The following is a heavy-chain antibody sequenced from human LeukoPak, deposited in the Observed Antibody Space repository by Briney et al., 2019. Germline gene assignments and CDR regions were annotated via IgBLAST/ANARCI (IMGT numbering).Heavy chain of an antibody. CDR1: GFTFSNYA. CDR2: ISDTGGST. J-gene: IGHJ3*02. Sequence: GGSLRLSCAPSGFTFSNYAFSWVRQAPGKGLEWVSDISDTGGSTNYVGSAKGRFTISRDNSKNTLHLHMNSLRVEDTAVYYCARKGNGALDTWGQGTMVTVSS. D-gene: IGHD1-1*01. V-gene: IGHV3-23*01. CDR3: ARKGNGALDT.